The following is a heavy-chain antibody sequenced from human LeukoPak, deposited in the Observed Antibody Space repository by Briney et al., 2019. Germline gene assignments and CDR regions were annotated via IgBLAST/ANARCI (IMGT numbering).Heavy chain of an antibody. Sequence: SETLSLTCAVYGGSFSGYYWSWIRQPPGKGLEWIGEINHSGSTYYNPSLKSRVTISVDTSKNQFSLKLSSVTAADTAVYYCARGGRNLRFLEWLYGYYFDYWGQGTLVTVSS. V-gene: IGHV4-34*01. CDR2: INHSGST. CDR1: GGSFSGYY. CDR3: ARGGRNLRFLEWLYGYYFDY. J-gene: IGHJ4*02. D-gene: IGHD3-3*01.